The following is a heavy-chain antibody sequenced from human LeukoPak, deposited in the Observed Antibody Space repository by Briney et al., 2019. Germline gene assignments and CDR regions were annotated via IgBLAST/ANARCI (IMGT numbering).Heavy chain of an antibody. D-gene: IGHD5-24*01. J-gene: IGHJ4*02. CDR3: ARRIQGMAPYHFDY. CDR1: GYTFSSYW. CDR2: INSDGGST. Sequence: HPGGSLRLSCTASGYTFSSYWKHWVRQAPGKGLVWVSRINSDGGSTSYADSVKGRFTISRDNAKNTLYLQMNSLRAEDTAVYYCARRIQGMAPYHFDYWEQGTLVTVSS. V-gene: IGHV3-74*01.